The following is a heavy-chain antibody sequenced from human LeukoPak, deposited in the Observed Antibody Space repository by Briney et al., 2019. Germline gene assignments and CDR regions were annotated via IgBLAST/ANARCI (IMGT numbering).Heavy chain of an antibody. D-gene: IGHD6-19*01. CDR3: RRDLTGGSGD. V-gene: IGHV1-2*02. CDR1: GYTFTNKY. Sequence: GASVKVSCKASGYTFTNKYMHWGRQAPGPTFGWLAWINPKSGDTHYTQKFQGRVTVTTDTSITSVYMELSGLQSDDTAVYYCRRDLTGGSGDWGQGTLVTVSS. CDR2: INPKSGDT. J-gene: IGHJ4*02.